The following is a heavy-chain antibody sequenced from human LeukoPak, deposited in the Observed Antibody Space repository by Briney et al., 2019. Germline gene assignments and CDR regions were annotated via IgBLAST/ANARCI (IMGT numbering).Heavy chain of an antibody. J-gene: IGHJ3*02. CDR3: ARGPYITMIVVARSAFDI. CDR2: IFYSGST. V-gene: IGHV4-39*07. Sequence: SETLSLTCTVSGGSISTSNYYWGWIRQPPGKGLEWIGNIFYSGSTYYSPSLRSRVTISLDTSRNQFSLKLNSVTAADTAVYYCARGPYITMIVVARSAFDIWGQGTMVTVSS. CDR1: GGSISTSNYY. D-gene: IGHD3-22*01.